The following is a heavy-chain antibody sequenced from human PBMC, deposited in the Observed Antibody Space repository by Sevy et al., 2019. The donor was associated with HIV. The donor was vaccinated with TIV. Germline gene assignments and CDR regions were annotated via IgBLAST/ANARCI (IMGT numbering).Heavy chain of an antibody. CDR3: ARDWVDWEPTVHGTAFDY. Sequence: GGSLRLSCAASGFTFSSYWMSWVRQAPGKGLEWVANIKQDGSEKCYVDSVKGRFTISRDNAKNSLYLQMNSLRAEDTAVYHCARDWVDWEPTVHGTAFDYWGQGTLVTVSS. D-gene: IGHD1-26*01. CDR2: IKQDGSEK. V-gene: IGHV3-7*01. CDR1: GFTFSSYW. J-gene: IGHJ4*02.